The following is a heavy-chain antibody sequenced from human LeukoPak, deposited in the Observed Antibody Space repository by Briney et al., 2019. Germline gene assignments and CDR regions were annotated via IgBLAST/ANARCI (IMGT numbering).Heavy chain of an antibody. J-gene: IGHJ4*02. V-gene: IGHV3-66*01. CDR3: ARALQLWSPFDY. D-gene: IGHD5-18*01. CDR1: GFTVSSNY. Sequence: GGSLRLSCTASGFTVSSNYMSWVRQAPGKGLEWVSVIYTGGSTYYADSVKGRFTISRDNSKNTLYLQMNSLRAEDTAVYYCARALQLWSPFDYWGQGTLVTVSS. CDR2: IYTGGST.